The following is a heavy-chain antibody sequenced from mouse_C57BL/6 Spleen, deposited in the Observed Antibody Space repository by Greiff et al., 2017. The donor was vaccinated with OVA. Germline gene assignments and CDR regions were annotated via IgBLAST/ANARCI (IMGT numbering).Heavy chain of an antibody. CDR1: GFNIKDDY. CDR3: TRSSYYDYERSFDY. J-gene: IGHJ2*01. Sequence: EVQVVESGAELVRPGASVKLSCTASGFNIKDDYMHWVKQRPEQGLEWIGWIDPENGDTEYASKFQGKATITADTSSNTAYLQLSSLTSEDTAVYYCTRSSYYDYERSFDYWGQGTTLTVSS. CDR2: IDPENGDT. D-gene: IGHD2-4*01. V-gene: IGHV14-4*01.